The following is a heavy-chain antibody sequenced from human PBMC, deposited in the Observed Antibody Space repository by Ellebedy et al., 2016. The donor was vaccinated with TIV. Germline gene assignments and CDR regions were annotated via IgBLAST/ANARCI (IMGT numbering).Heavy chain of an antibody. Sequence: GESLKISCAASGFTFSRFGMDWVRQAPGKGLEWISYISDSSLSTNYADSVKGRFTVSRDNAKNALYLQMSSLRDEDTAVYYCARDVGTDTYDNWGQGTLVTVSS. J-gene: IGHJ4*02. CDR2: ISDSSLST. D-gene: IGHD2-8*01. V-gene: IGHV3-48*02. CDR3: ARDVGTDTYDN. CDR1: GFTFSRFG.